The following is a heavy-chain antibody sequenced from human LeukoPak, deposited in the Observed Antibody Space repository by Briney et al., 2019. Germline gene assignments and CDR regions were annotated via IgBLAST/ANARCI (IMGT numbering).Heavy chain of an antibody. D-gene: IGHD1-14*01. CDR2: IYSGGST. Sequence: GGSLRLSCAASGFTVSSNYMSWVRQAPGKGLEWVSVIYSGGSTYYADSVKGRFTISRDNSKITLYLQMNSLRAEDTAVYYCARDPVPGDAFDIWGQGTMVTVSS. CDR3: ARDPVPGDAFDI. J-gene: IGHJ3*02. CDR1: GFTVSSNY. V-gene: IGHV3-53*01.